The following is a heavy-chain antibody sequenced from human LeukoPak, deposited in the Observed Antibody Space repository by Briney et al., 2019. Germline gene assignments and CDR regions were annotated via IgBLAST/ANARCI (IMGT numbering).Heavy chain of an antibody. CDR1: GYTFSGYY. V-gene: IGHV1-2*02. CDR2: INPNSGGI. D-gene: IGHD2-2*01. J-gene: IGHJ6*03. CDR3: SRGEACTSTRCLYYYYMDV. Sequence: ASVKVSCKPSGYTFSGYYIHWVRQAPGQGLEWMGWINPNSGGINYAQKFQGGVTMTRDTSISTAYMELSTLGSDDTAVYYCSRGEACTSTRCLYYYYMDVWGKGTTVTVSS.